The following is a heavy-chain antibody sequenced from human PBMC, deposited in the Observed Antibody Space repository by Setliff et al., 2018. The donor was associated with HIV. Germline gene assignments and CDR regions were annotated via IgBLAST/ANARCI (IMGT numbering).Heavy chain of an antibody. J-gene: IGHJ5*02. CDR2: IKEDGSEK. Sequence: GSLRLSCEGSGFNFSNYWISWVRQGPGKGLEWVAKIKEDGSEKYYVDSVKGRFTISSDNANNALYLQMNSLILEDTAVYYCARGQIGYGYYDLNWFDPWGQGTLVTVSS. V-gene: IGHV3-7*01. D-gene: IGHD4-17*01. CDR3: ARGQIGYGYYDLNWFDP. CDR1: GFNFSNYW.